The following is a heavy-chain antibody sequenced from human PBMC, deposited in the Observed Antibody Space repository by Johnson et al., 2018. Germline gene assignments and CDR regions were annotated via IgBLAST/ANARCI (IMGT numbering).Heavy chain of an antibody. Sequence: EVQLVESGGVVVQPGGSLRLSCAASGFTFDDYAMHWVRQAPGKGLEWVSLISWDGGSTYYADSVKGRFTISRDNSKNSLYLQMNSLRAEDTALYYCAKEGVVDNAMVGRDYYMDVWGKGATVTVSS. CDR1: GFTFDDYA. V-gene: IGHV3-43D*03. CDR3: AKEGVVDNAMVGRDYYMDV. J-gene: IGHJ6*03. CDR2: ISWDGGST. D-gene: IGHD5-18*01.